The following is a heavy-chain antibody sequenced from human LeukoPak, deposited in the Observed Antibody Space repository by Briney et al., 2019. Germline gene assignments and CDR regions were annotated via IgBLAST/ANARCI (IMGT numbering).Heavy chain of an antibody. J-gene: IGHJ3*02. Sequence: PSEALSLTCTVSGGSLSSYYWSWIRQPAGKGLEWIGRIYTSGSTNYNPSLKSRVTMSVDTSKNQFSLKLSSVTAADTAVYYCARDYAWENTYYYDSSGYFAFDIWGQGTMVTVSS. CDR1: GGSLSSYY. D-gene: IGHD3-22*01. CDR2: IYTSGST. V-gene: IGHV4-4*07. CDR3: ARDYAWENTYYYDSSGYFAFDI.